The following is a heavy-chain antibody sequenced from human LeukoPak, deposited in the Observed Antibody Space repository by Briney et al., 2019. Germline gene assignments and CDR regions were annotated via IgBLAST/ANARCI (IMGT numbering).Heavy chain of an antibody. CDR1: GYSISSGYY. Sequence: SETLSLTCTVSGYSISSGYYWGWIRQPPGKGLEWIGSIYHSGSTYYNPSLKSRVTISVDTSKNQFSLKLSSVTAADTAVYYCAREGHYYYYYYMDVWGKGTTVTVSS. CDR3: AREGHYYYYYYMDV. J-gene: IGHJ6*03. V-gene: IGHV4-38-2*02. CDR2: IYHSGST.